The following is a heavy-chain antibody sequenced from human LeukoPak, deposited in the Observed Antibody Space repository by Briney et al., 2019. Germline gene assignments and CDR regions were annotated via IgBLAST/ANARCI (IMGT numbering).Heavy chain of an antibody. CDR1: GFTFSSYA. Sequence: GGSLRLSCAASGFTFSSYAMSWVRQAPGKGLEWVSAIIGSGGSIYYADSVKGRVTISRDNSKNTLYLQMNSLRAEDTAVYYCANNPPEARSFDYWGQGALVTVSS. CDR2: IIGSGGSI. J-gene: IGHJ4*02. CDR3: ANNPPEARSFDY. D-gene: IGHD1-14*01. V-gene: IGHV3-23*01.